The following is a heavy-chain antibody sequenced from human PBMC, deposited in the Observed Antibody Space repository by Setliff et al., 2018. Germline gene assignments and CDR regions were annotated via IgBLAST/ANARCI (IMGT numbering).Heavy chain of an antibody. D-gene: IGHD2-2*01. V-gene: IGHV1-18*01. Sequence: GASVKVSCKASGYTFTSSGISWVRQAPGQGLEWMGWISVYNGYIVYAQKLQGRVTMTTDTSTSTAYMELRSLRSDDTAVYYCARAPSTVVVPATVHSFDPWGHGTLVTVSS. CDR2: ISVYNGYI. CDR1: GYTFTSSG. J-gene: IGHJ5*02. CDR3: ARAPSTVVVPATVHSFDP.